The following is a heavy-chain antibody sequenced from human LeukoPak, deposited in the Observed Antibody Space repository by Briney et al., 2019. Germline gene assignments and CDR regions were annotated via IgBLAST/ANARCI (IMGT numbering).Heavy chain of an antibody. J-gene: IGHJ4*02. D-gene: IGHD3-22*01. CDR1: GGSISSGGYY. Sequence: SQTLSLTCTVSGGSISSGGYYWSWIRQHPGKGLEWIGYIYYSGSTYYNPSLKSRVTISVDMSKNQFSLKLSSVTAADTAVYYCASRGGYYDSSGYRYFDYWGQGTLVTVSS. CDR3: ASRGGYYDSSGYRYFDY. CDR2: IYYSGST. V-gene: IGHV4-31*03.